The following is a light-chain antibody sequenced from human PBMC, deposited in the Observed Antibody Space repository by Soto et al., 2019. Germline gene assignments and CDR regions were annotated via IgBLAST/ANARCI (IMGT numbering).Light chain of an antibody. CDR3: CSYAGSFYV. CDR1: SSDVGSYNL. V-gene: IGLV2-23*02. Sequence: QSVLTQPASVSGSTGRSITISCTGTSSDVGSYNLVSWYQQHPGKAPKLMIYEVSKRPSGVSNRFSGSKSGNTASLTISGLQAEDEADYYCCSYAGSFYVFGTGTKVTVL. CDR2: EVS. J-gene: IGLJ1*01.